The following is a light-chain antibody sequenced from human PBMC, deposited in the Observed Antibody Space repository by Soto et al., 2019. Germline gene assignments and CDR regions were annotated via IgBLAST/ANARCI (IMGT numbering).Light chain of an antibody. J-gene: IGKJ5*01. CDR2: GES. CDR3: QQSNNWPLT. Sequence: IVLTQSPATLSLSPGERATLSCRASQSVSSNLAWHQQRPGQAPRLLIYGESTRATGVPARFSGGVSGTEGTITITSLQPEDGAVYWCQQSNNWPLTFGPGTRLEIK. CDR1: QSVSSN. V-gene: IGKV3D-15*01.